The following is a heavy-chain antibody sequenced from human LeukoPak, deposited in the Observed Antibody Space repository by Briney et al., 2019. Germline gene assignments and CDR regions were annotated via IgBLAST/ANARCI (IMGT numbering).Heavy chain of an antibody. CDR2: ISGSGGST. J-gene: IGHJ4*02. CDR1: GFTFSSYA. Sequence: GGSLRLSCAASGFTFSSYAMSWVRQAPGKGLEWVSAISGSGGSTYCADSVKGRFTISRDNSKNTLYLQTNSLRAEDTAVYYCAKVALWFGELLSDPFDYWGQGTLVTVSS. CDR3: AKVALWFGELLSDPFDY. D-gene: IGHD3-10*01. V-gene: IGHV3-23*01.